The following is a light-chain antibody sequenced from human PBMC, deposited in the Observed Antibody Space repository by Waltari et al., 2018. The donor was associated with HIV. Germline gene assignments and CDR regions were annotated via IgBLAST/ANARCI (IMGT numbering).Light chain of an antibody. CDR2: EVT. Sequence: SALTQPPSASGSPGQPVTIACTGTSSDLGGYNYVSWYQQYPGKAPKLMIYEVTKRPSGVPDRFSGSKSGNTASLTVSELQAEDEADYYRSSYAGSNNYVVFGGGTRLTVL. CDR1: SSDLGGYNY. V-gene: IGLV2-8*01. CDR3: SSYAGSNNYVV. J-gene: IGLJ2*01.